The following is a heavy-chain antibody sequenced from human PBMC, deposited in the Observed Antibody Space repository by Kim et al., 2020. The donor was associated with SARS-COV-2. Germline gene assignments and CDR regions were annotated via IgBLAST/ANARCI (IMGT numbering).Heavy chain of an antibody. CDR3: AKDNKGAYNYGHFDH. D-gene: IGHD5-18*01. Sequence: GGSLRLSCVVSGFTFSSYAMDWVRQAPGKGLEWVAGIGGSDGKTYYPDSVKGRFTISRDNSKNTLYLQMDSLRADDTAIYYCAKDNKGAYNYGHFDHWGQGPRVTVSS. J-gene: IGHJ4*02. CDR1: GFTFSSYA. V-gene: IGHV3-23*01. CDR2: IGGSDGKT.